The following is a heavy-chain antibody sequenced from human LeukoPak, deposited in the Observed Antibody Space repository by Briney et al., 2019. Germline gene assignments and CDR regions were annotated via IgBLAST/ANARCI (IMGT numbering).Heavy chain of an antibody. CDR1: GFTFSSYG. D-gene: IGHD3-10*01. CDR2: ISYDGSNK. Sequence: GGSLRLSCAASGFTFSSYGMHWVRQAPGKGLEWVAVISYDGSNKYYADSVKGRFTISRDNSKNTLYLQMNSLRAEDTAVYYCAKSIRMVREYYFDYWGQGTLVTVSS. CDR3: AKSIRMVREYYFDY. J-gene: IGHJ4*02. V-gene: IGHV3-30*18.